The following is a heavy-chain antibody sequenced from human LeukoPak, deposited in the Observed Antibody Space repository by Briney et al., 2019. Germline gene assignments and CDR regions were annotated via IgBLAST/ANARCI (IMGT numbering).Heavy chain of an antibody. V-gene: IGHV4-61*02. CDR1: GDSISSGIHY. CDR3: ARDQSLGGYDFWSGYYLYYMDV. J-gene: IGHJ6*03. D-gene: IGHD3-3*01. CDR2: IYTSGST. Sequence: SQTLSLTCSDSGDSISSGIHYWNSIRQPAGKGLEWIGRIYTSGSTNYNPSLKSRVTISVDTSKNQFSLKLSSVTAADTAVYYCARDQSLGGYDFWSGYYLYYMDVWGKGTTVTVSS.